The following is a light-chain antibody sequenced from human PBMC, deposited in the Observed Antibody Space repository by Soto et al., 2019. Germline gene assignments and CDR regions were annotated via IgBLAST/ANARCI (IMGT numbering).Light chain of an antibody. CDR1: TGAVTSGHY. J-gene: IGLJ1*01. CDR3: LLSDRGALYV. V-gene: IGLV7-46*01. Sequence: QAVVPQEPSLTVSPGGTGTLTCGSSTGAVTSGHYPYWFQQKPGQAPRTLIYDTSNKHSWTPARFSGSLLGGKAALTLSGAQPEDEAEYYCLLSDRGALYVFGTGTKLTVL. CDR2: DTS.